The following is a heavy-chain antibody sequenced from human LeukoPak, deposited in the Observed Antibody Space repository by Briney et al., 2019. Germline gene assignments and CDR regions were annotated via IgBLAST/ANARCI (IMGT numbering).Heavy chain of an antibody. Sequence: ASVKVSCKASGYTFTSYGISWVRQAPGQGLEWMGWISAYNGNTHYAQKLQGRVTMTTDTSTSTAYMELRSLRSDDTAVYYCARDPRYSSSLYYYYYYMDVWGKGTTVTVSS. CDR1: GYTFTSYG. J-gene: IGHJ6*03. CDR3: ARDPRYSSSLYYYYYYMDV. V-gene: IGHV1-18*01. D-gene: IGHD6-6*01. CDR2: ISAYNGNT.